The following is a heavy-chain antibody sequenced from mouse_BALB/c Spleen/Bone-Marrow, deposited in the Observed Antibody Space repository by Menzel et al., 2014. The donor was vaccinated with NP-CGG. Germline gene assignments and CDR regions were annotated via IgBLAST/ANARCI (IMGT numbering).Heavy chain of an antibody. V-gene: IGHV1S132*01. J-gene: IGHJ4*01. CDR2: MFPRTGDT. CDR1: GYTFTSYW. D-gene: IGHD2-4*01. CDR3: ARRDYDYDDYSMDY. Sequence: QVQLKQSGAELVKPGASVKLSCKTSGYTFTSYWIQWVKQRPGQGLGWIGEMFPRTGDTYYNERFRGRATLTIDTSSSTAYMQLSSLTSEDSAVYFCARRDYDYDDYSMDYWGQGTSVTVSS.